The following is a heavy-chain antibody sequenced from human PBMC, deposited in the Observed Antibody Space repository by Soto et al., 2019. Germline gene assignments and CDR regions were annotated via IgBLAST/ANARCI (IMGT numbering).Heavy chain of an antibody. CDR3: FPSLRDYGMDV. Sequence: GGSLRLSCAASGFTFSDYYMSWIRQAPGKGLEWASYISSSSSYTNYADSVKGRFTISRDNAKNSLYLQMNSLRAEDTAVYYCFPSLRDYGMDVWGQGTTVTVSS. CDR2: ISSSSSYT. V-gene: IGHV3-11*06. D-gene: IGHD3-9*01. CDR1: GFTFSDYY. J-gene: IGHJ6*02.